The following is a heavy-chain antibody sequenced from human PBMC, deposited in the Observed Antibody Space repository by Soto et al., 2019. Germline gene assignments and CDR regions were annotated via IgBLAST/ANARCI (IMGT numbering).Heavy chain of an antibody. CDR1: GFTFSSYA. Sequence: EVQLLESGGGLVQSGGSLRLSCAASGFTFSSYAMSWVRQSPGKGLEWVSTLSGSGGTTYYADSVKGQFTISRDNSKSRLYLEKNSLRAEDTAVYYCAQDHGTSGPSWIDCWGQGTLVTVS. CDR2: LSGSGGTT. D-gene: IGHD3-10*01. J-gene: IGHJ5*01. CDR3: AQDHGTSGPSWIDC. V-gene: IGHV3-23*01.